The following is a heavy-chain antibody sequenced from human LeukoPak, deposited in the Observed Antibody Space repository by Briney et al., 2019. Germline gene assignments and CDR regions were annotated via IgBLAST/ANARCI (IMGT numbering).Heavy chain of an antibody. J-gene: IGHJ4*02. V-gene: IGHV6-1*01. D-gene: IGHD3-16*02. CDR3: ARVMITFGGVIAGLYYFDY. CDR2: TYYRSNWYN. CDR1: GDSVSSNSAA. Sequence: SQTLSLTCAISGDSVSSNSAAWHWIRQSPSRGLEWLGRTYYRSNWYNDYAVSVKSRITINPDTSKNQFSLQLNSVTPEDTAVYYCARVMITFGGVIAGLYYFDYWGQGTLVTVSS.